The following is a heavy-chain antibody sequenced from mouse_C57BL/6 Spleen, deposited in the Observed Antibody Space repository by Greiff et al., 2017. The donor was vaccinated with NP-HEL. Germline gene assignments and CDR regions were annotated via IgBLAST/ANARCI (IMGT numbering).Heavy chain of an antibody. CDR1: GYTFTSYW. Sequence: VQLQQPGAELVKPGASVKLSCKASGYTFTSYWMQWVKQRPGQGLEWIGEIDPSDSYTNYNQKFKGKATLTVDTSSSTAYMQLSSLTSEDSAVYYCARSLTTVGYFDVWGTGTTVTVSS. D-gene: IGHD1-1*01. CDR3: ARSLTTVGYFDV. CDR2: IDPSDSYT. V-gene: IGHV1-50*01. J-gene: IGHJ1*03.